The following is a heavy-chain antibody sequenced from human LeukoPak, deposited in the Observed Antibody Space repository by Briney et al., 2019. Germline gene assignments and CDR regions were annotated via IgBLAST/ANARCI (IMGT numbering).Heavy chain of an antibody. CDR1: GGTFSSYA. V-gene: IGHV1-69*06. Sequence: SVKVSCKAPGGTFSSYAISWVRQAPGQGLEWMGGIIPIFGTANYAQKFRGRVTITADKSTSTGYMELSSLRSEDTAVYYCAREASSTSGDAFDIWGQGTMVTVSS. J-gene: IGHJ3*02. CDR2: IIPIFGTA. CDR3: AREASSTSGDAFDI. D-gene: IGHD2-2*01.